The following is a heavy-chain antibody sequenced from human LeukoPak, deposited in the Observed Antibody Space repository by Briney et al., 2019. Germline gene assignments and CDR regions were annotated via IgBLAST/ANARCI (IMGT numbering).Heavy chain of an antibody. CDR3: ARLFDS. Sequence: SETLSLTCTVSGVYISGSNYYGGWVRQPPGKGLEWIGKIYYSGNTYYSPSLQSRVSISVDTSKNQFSLKLRYVTAADTAVYFCARLFDSWGQGTLVTVSS. V-gene: IGHV4-39*01. J-gene: IGHJ4*02. CDR1: GVYISGSNYY. CDR2: IYYSGNT.